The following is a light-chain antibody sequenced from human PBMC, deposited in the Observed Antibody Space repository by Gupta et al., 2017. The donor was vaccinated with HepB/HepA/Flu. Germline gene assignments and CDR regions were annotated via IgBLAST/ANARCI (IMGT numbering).Light chain of an antibody. CDR3: QQYNNWPPLT. J-gene: IGKJ4*01. V-gene: IGKV3-15*01. Sequence: EIVMTQSPATLSASPWERATLSCRASQSVSSNLAWYQQKPGQAPRLLIYGASTRATGIPARFSGSGSGTEFTLTISSLQSEDFAVYYCQQYNNWPPLTFGGGTKVEIK. CDR1: QSVSSN. CDR2: GAS.